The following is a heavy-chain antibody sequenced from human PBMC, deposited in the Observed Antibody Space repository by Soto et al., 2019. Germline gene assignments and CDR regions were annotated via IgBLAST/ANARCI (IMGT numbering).Heavy chain of an antibody. J-gene: IGHJ4*02. CDR1: GYTFTSYY. D-gene: IGHD3-9*01. CDR2: INPSGGST. CDR3: ARVAYKDVLRYSADY. Sequence: ASVKVSCKASGYTFTSYYMHWVRQAPGQGLEWMGIINPSGGSTSYAQKFQGRVTMTRDTSTSTVYMELSSLRSEDTAVYYCARVAYKDVLRYSADYWGQGTLVTVSS. V-gene: IGHV1-46*03.